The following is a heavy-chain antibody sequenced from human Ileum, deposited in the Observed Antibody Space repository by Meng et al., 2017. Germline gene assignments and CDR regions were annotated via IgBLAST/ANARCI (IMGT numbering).Heavy chain of an antibody. Sequence: VQCQQGGVGLLKPSDPLSPACAVYGGSVSGYYCGWIRQPPGKGLEWIGYIDHSGSTNYNPSLKSRVTISVDTSKNQFSLNLNSVTAADTAVYYCARGGGPRAYYFDYWGQGALVTVSS. CDR3: ARGGGPRAYYFDY. J-gene: IGHJ4*02. CDR2: IDHSGST. CDR1: GGSVSGYY. D-gene: IGHD3-10*01. V-gene: IGHV4-34*01.